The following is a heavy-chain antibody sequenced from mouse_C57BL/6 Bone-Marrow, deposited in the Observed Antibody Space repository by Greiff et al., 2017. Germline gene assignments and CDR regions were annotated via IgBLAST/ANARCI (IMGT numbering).Heavy chain of an antibody. V-gene: IGHV5-6*01. D-gene: IGHD1-3*01. CDR3: ANHPSVTGFDY. Sequence: EVQRVESGGDLVKPGGSLKLSCAASGFTFSSYGMPWVRQTPDKRLEWVATISSGGSCTYYPDSVKGRITITRDNTKKTLYLQMSSQKSEDTALYYYANHPSVTGFDYWGQGTTLTVSS. CDR1: GFTFSSYG. CDR2: ISSGGSCT. J-gene: IGHJ2*01.